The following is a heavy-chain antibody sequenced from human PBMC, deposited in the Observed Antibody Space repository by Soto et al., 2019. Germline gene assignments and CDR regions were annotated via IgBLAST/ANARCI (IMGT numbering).Heavy chain of an antibody. CDR2: IYYSGST. CDR3: ARHFDDPAAFDI. CDR1: GGSISSSIYY. D-gene: IGHD1-1*01. V-gene: IGHV4-39*01. J-gene: IGHJ3*02. Sequence: QLQLQESGPRLVKPSETLSLTCTVSGGSISSSIYYWGWIRQPPGMGLEWIGSIYYSGSTNCNPSLKSRITMSVDTSRNQFSLRLTSVTAADTAVYYCARHFDDPAAFDIWGQGTVVTVSS.